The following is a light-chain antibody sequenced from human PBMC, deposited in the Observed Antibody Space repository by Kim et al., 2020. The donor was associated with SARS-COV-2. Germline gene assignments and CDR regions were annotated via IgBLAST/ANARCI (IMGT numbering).Light chain of an antibody. CDR2: GAS. CDR3: QQYGSSPYT. Sequence: PGGSATLSCRSSQSVSSGYLAWYQQKPVQAPGLLIYGASSRATGIPDRFSGSGSGTDFTLTISRLEPEDFAVYYCQQYGSSPYTFGQGTKLEI. J-gene: IGKJ2*01. CDR1: QSVSSGY. V-gene: IGKV3-20*01.